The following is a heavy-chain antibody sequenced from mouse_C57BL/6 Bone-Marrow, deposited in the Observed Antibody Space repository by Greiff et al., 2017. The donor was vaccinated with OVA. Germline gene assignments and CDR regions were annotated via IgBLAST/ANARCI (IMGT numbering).Heavy chain of an antibody. J-gene: IGHJ4*01. V-gene: IGHV1-9*01. Sequence: QVQLQQSGAELMKPGASVKLSCKATGYTFTGYWIEWVKQRPGHGLEWIGEILPGSGSTNYNEKFKGKATFTADTSSNPAYLQLSSLTTEDSAIYYCAREGIYYGNYGGVYYYAMDYWGQGTSVTVSS. D-gene: IGHD2-1*01. CDR3: AREGIYYGNYGGVYYYAMDY. CDR1: GYTFTGYW. CDR2: ILPGSGST.